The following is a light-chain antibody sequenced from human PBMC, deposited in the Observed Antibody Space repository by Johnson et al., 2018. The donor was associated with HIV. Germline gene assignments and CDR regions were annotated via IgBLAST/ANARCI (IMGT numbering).Light chain of an antibody. J-gene: IGLJ1*01. V-gene: IGLV1-51*01. Sequence: QSVLTQPPSVSAAPGQKVTISCSGSSSNIGNNYVSWYQQLPGTAPKLLIYDSNKRPSGIPDRFSGSKSGTSATLGITGLQTGDEADYYCGTWDSSLSADVFVTGTKVTVL. CDR2: DSN. CDR3: GTWDSSLSADV. CDR1: SSNIGNNY.